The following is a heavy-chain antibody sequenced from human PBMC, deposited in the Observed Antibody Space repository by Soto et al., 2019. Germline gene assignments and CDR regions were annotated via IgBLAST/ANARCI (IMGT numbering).Heavy chain of an antibody. J-gene: IGHJ6*02. D-gene: IGHD2-2*01. CDR2: INPNSGGT. CDR1: GYTFTGYY. V-gene: IGHV1-2*04. Sequence: ASVKVSCKASGYTFTGYYMHWVRQAPGQGLEWMGWINPNSGGTNYAQKFQGWVTMTRDTSISTAYMELSRLRSGDTAVYYCARDTAAASGYYYGMDVWGQGTTVTVSS. CDR3: ARDTAAASGYYYGMDV.